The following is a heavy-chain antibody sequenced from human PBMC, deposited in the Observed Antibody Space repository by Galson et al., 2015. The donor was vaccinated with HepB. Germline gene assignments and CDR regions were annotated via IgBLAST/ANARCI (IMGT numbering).Heavy chain of an antibody. CDR3: AKAGGQLLWFGESPDFYYYYMDV. V-gene: IGHV3-30*18. J-gene: IGHJ6*03. CDR1: GFTFSTYG. CDR2: ISYDGSHK. Sequence: SLRLSCAAPGFTFSTYGMHWVRQAPGKGLEWVAVISYDGSHKYYADSVKGRFTISRDNSKNSLYLQMNSLRAEDTAVYYCAKAGGQLLWFGESPDFYYYYMDVWGKGATVIVSS. D-gene: IGHD3-10*01.